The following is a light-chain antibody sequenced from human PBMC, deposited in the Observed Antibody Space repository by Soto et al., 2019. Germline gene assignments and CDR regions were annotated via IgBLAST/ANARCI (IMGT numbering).Light chain of an antibody. CDR2: DVS. CDR1: QNIGLS. CDR3: QQYQSDTWT. J-gene: IGKJ1*01. Sequence: DIQMTQSPSTLSASVGDRVTLTCRASQNIGLSLAWFQQKPGKAPKLLLYDVSTLERGVPSRFSGSGSATEFTLTISDLQPDDFATYYCQQYQSDTWTFGQGTKVDIK. V-gene: IGKV1-5*01.